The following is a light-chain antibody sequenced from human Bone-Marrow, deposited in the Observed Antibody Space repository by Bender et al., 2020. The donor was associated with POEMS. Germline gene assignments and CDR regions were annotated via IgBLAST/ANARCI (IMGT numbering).Light chain of an antibody. J-gene: IGLJ1*01. Sequence: SYVLSQPPSMSVAPGETAHITCGGNNIASKSVHWYQQKPGQAPVLVIYYDSDRPSGIPERFSGSNSGNTATLTISGTQAVDEADYYCQAWDSSTYHYAFGTGTKVTVL. CDR1: NIASKS. CDR3: QAWDSSTYHYA. CDR2: YDS. V-gene: IGLV3-21*01.